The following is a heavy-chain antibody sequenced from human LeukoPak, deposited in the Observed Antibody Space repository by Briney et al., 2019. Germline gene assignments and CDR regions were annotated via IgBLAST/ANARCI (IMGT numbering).Heavy chain of an antibody. V-gene: IGHV3-11*01. D-gene: IGHD6-13*01. CDR2: ISSSGSTI. Sequence: PGGSLRLSCAASGFTFSDYYMSWIRQAPGKGLEWVSYISSSGSTIYYADSVKGRFTISRDNAKNSLYLQMNSLRAEDTAVYYCARDKASSSSWGHYYYYYMDVWGKGTTATVSS. J-gene: IGHJ6*03. CDR3: ARDKASSSSWGHYYYYYMDV. CDR1: GFTFSDYY.